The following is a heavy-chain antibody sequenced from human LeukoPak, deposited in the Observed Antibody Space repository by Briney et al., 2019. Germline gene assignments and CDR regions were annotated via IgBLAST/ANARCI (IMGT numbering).Heavy chain of an antibody. V-gene: IGHV3-23*01. Sequence: GGSLRLSSAASGFTFSSFARIWVRQGPGKGLEWVSAIGGSGGSTYYADSVKGRFTISRDNSRNTLYLQMNSLRAEDTPLYYCAKDQKVEATSGYSGQGNLVTVSS. CDR3: AKDQKVEATSGY. D-gene: IGHD1-26*01. J-gene: IGHJ4*02. CDR1: GFTFSSFA. CDR2: IGGSGGST.